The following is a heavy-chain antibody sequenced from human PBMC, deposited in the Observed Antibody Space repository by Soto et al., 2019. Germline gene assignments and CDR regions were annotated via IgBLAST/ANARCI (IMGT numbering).Heavy chain of an antibody. Sequence: GGSLRHSCAASEFNLRGYSMNWVRQAPGKGLEWVSSISTSSSYIHYADSVKGRFTISRDNAENSLYLQMNSLRAEDTAIYYCARETPLHPDYGGNPFSDYWGQGTLVTVSS. D-gene: IGHD4-17*01. CDR2: ISTSSSYI. V-gene: IGHV3-21*01. J-gene: IGHJ4*02. CDR3: ARETPLHPDYGGNPFSDY. CDR1: EFNLRGYS.